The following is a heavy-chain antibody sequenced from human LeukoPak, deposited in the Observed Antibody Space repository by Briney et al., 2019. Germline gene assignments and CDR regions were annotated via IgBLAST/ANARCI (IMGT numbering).Heavy chain of an antibody. CDR3: ARDRRPYYDDYYFDY. CDR1: GGSISGGSYY. CDR2: IYYSGST. Sequence: SETLSLTCTVSGGSISGGSYYWGWIRRPPGKGLEWIGSIYYSGSTYYNPSLKSRVTISVDTSKNQFSLKLRSVTAPDTAVYYCARDRRPYYDDYYFDYWGQGTLVTVSS. J-gene: IGHJ4*02. V-gene: IGHV4-39*07. D-gene: IGHD4-17*01.